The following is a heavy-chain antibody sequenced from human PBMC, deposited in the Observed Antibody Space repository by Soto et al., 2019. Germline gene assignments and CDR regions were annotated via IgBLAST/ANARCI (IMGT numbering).Heavy chain of an antibody. CDR1: GDSISSDKW. J-gene: IGHJ4*02. D-gene: IGHD2-21*02. CDR2: IYHSGRT. CDR3: ARGGDWKFDY. Sequence: QVQLQESGPGLVKPSGTLSLTCAVSGDSISSDKWWSWVRQPPGKGLEWIGKIYHSGRTNCNPSLKSRVTISVEKSKNQFSLELSSMTAADTAVYYCARGGDWKFDYWGQGSLVTVSS. V-gene: IGHV4-4*02.